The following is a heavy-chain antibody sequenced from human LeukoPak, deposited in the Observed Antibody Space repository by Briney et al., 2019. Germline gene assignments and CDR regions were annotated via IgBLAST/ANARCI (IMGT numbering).Heavy chain of an antibody. Sequence: SETLSLTCAVFGGSFSGYYWSWIRQPPGKGLEWIGEINHSGSINYNSSLKSRVAISVDTSENQFSLNLTSVTAADTAVYYCATGRRGGAFDIWGQGKMVTVSS. CDR3: ATGRRGGAFDI. V-gene: IGHV4-34*01. J-gene: IGHJ3*02. CDR1: GGSFSGYY. D-gene: IGHD3-10*01. CDR2: INHSGSI.